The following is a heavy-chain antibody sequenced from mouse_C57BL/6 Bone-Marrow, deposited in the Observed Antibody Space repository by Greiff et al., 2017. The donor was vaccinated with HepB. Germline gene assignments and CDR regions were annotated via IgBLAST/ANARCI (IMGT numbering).Heavy chain of an antibody. CDR1: GYTFTSYD. J-gene: IGHJ4*01. D-gene: IGHD1-1*01. V-gene: IGHV1-85*01. CDR3: ARPLYGSWGYAMDY. Sequence: QVQLKESGPELVKPGASVKLSCKASGYTFTSYDINWVKQRPGQGLEWIGWIYPRDGSTKYNEKFKGKATLTVDTSSSTAYMELHSLTSEDSAVYFCARPLYGSWGYAMDYWGQGTSVTVSS. CDR2: IYPRDGST.